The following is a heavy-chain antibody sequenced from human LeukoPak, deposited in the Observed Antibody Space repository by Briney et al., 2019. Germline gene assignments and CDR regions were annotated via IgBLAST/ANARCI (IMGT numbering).Heavy chain of an antibody. CDR1: GGSISSDDYY. CDR3: ARVMGATHKTFDY. Sequence: SQTLSLTCTVSGGSISSDDYYWSWIRQHPGKGLEWIGYIYYSGSTNYNPSLKSRVTISVDTSKNQFSLKLSSVTAADTAVYYCARVMGATHKTFDYWGQGTLVTVSS. CDR2: IYYSGST. V-gene: IGHV4-61*08. D-gene: IGHD1-26*01. J-gene: IGHJ4*02.